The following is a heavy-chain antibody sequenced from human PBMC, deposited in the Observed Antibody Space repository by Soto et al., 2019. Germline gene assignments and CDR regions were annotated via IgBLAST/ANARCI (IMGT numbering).Heavy chain of an antibody. CDR2: INHSGST. CDR3: ASRIPMVRGVVEFDY. CDR1: GGSFSGYY. J-gene: IGHJ4*02. Sequence: QVQLQQWGAGLLKPSETLSLTCAVYGGSFSGYYWSWIRQPPGKGLEWSGEINHSGSTNYNPSLKTRVSISVDTSKYQFSLKLSSLTAADTAVYYCASRIPMVRGVVEFDYWGQGTLVTVSS. V-gene: IGHV4-34*01. D-gene: IGHD3-10*01.